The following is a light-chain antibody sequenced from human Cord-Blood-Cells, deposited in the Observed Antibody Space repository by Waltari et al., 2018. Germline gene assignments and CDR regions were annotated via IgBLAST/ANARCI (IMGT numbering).Light chain of an antibody. CDR2: KAP. CDR3: QQYNSYS. CDR1: QGISSW. V-gene: IGKV1-5*03. J-gene: IGKJ2*01. Sequence: DIHMTHSPSTQSASVGARVTITCQASQGISSWLAWYQQKPGKAPKLLIYKAPSLESGVPSRFSGSGSGTEFTLTISSLQPDDFATYYCQQYNSYSFGQGTKLEIK.